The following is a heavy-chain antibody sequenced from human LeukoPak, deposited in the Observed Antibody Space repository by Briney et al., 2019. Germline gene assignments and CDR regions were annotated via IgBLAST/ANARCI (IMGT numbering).Heavy chain of an antibody. Sequence: GGSLRLSCGASGLTVSSYGMSCVRQAPGKGLEWVSTIIGSAVNTYYADSVKGRFTISRDDSKNTVYLQMNSLRAEDTAVYSCAKYTSGTSYRGLDQWGQGTLVTVSS. V-gene: IGHV3-23*01. J-gene: IGHJ4*02. D-gene: IGHD3-10*01. CDR2: IIGSAVNT. CDR3: AKYTSGTSYRGLDQ. CDR1: GLTVSSYG.